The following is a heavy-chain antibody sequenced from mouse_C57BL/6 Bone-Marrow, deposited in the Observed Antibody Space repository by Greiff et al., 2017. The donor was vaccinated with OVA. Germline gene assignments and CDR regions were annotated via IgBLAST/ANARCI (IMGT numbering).Heavy chain of an antibody. CDR3: ALTGTVGNSYFDV. Sequence: DVMLVESGGGLVQPGGSLKLSCAASGFTFSDYYMYWVRQTPEKRLEWVAYISNGGGSTYYPDTVKGRFTISRDNAKNTLYLQMSRLKSEDTAMYYCALTGTVGNSYFDVWGTGTTVTVSS. V-gene: IGHV5-12*01. CDR1: GFTFSDYY. D-gene: IGHD4-1*01. CDR2: ISNGGGST. J-gene: IGHJ1*03.